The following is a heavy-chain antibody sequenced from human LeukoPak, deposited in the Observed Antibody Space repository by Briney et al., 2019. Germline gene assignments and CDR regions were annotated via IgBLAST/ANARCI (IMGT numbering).Heavy chain of an antibody. CDR1: GFTFSSYA. CDR3: ARDRYSSGYSRLYYFDY. V-gene: IGHV1-69*01. Sequence: GRSLRLSCAASGFTFSSYAISWVRQAPGQGLEWMGGIIPIFGTANYAQKFQGRVTITADESTSTAYMELSSLRSEDTAVYYCARDRYSSGYSRLYYFDYWGQGTLVTVSS. J-gene: IGHJ4*02. CDR2: IIPIFGTA. D-gene: IGHD3-22*01.